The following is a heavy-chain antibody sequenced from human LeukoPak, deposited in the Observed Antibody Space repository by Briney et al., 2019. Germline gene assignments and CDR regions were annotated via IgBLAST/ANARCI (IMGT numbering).Heavy chain of an antibody. V-gene: IGHV3-7*04. CDR2: IKQDGSEI. CDR1: GFTFSRYW. Sequence: GGSLRLSCAASGFTFSRYWMSWVRQAPGKGLVWVACIKQDGSEIYYVDSVKARFTISRDNAKNSLYLQMNSLRAEDTAVYYCARGGWYYFDYWGQGTLVTVPS. J-gene: IGHJ4*02. D-gene: IGHD6-19*01. CDR3: ARGGWYYFDY.